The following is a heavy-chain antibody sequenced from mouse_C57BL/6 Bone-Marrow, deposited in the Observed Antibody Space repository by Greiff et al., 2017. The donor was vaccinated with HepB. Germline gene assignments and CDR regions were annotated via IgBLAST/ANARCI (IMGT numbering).Heavy chain of an antibody. V-gene: IGHV3-6*01. J-gene: IGHJ2*01. CDR2: ISYDGSN. CDR1: GYSITSGYY. CDR3: ARNGYYHYYFDY. D-gene: IGHD2-3*01. Sequence: DVKLQESGPGLVKPSQSLSLTCSVTGYSITSGYYWNWIRQFPGNKLEWMGYISYDGSNNYNPSLKNRISITRDTSKNQFFLKLNSVTTEDTATYYCARNGYYHYYFDYWGQGTTLTVSS.